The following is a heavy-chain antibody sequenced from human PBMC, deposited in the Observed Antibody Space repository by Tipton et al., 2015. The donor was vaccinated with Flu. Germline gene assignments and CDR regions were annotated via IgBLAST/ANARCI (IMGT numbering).Heavy chain of an antibody. Sequence: LRLSCTVSGGSISSYYWSWIRQPPGKGLEWIGYIYYSGSTNYNPSLKSRVTISVDTSKNQFSLKLSSVTAADTAVYYCARSPSYSGSGIYPYYFDDWGQGTLVTVAS. CDR3: ARSPSYSGSGIYPYYFDD. J-gene: IGHJ4*02. CDR2: IYYSGST. CDR1: GGSISSYY. V-gene: IGHV4-59*01. D-gene: IGHD3-10*01.